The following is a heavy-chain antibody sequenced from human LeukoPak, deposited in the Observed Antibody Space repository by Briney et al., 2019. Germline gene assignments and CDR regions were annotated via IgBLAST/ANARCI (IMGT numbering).Heavy chain of an antibody. Sequence: SVKVSCKSSGGTFSSYAIIWVRQAPGQGLEWMGGIIPIFGTANYAQKFQGRVTITADESTSTAYMELSSLRSEDTAVYYCARDEGYYYDFWGQGTMVTVSS. D-gene: IGHD3-10*01. CDR3: ARDEGYYYDF. CDR1: GGTFSSYA. J-gene: IGHJ3*01. CDR2: IIPIFGTA. V-gene: IGHV1-69*01.